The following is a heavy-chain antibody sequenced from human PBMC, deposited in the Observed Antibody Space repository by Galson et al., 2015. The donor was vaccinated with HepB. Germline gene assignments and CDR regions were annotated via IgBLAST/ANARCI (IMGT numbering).Heavy chain of an antibody. J-gene: IGHJ3*02. CDR2: IWYDGSNK. V-gene: IGHV3-33*06. D-gene: IGHD2-15*01. Sequence: SLRLSCAASGFTFSSYGMHWVRQAPGKGLEWVAVIWYDGSNKYYADSVKGRFTISRDNSKNTLYLQMNSLRAEDTAVYYCAKVVETTPLETLGFDIWGQGTMVTVSS. CDR3: AKVVETTPLETLGFDI. CDR1: GFTFSSYG.